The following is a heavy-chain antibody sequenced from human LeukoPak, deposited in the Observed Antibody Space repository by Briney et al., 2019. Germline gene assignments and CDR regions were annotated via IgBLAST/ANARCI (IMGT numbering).Heavy chain of an antibody. CDR1: GFSFNRRG. J-gene: IGHJ6*03. CDR2: ISPRSETI. Sequence: GESLRLSCATSGFSFNRRGMNWVRHPPGKGLEWVSYISPRSETIFYAESVQGRFAVSRDDAKGSLYLQMHTLRVEDTAVYYCARIDGPTVFTYYMDLWGKGTTVTVAS. D-gene: IGHD3-16*01. CDR3: ARIDGPTVFTYYMDL. V-gene: IGHV3-48*04.